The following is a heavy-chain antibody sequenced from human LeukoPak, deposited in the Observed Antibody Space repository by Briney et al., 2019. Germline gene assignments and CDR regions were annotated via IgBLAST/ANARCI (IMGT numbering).Heavy chain of an antibody. CDR3: ARDSDSGYGPFAP. CDR2: IHSGGTT. Sequence: GGSLRLSCAASGFTVSNNYMSWARQPPGKGLEWVSVIHSGGTTNYADSVQGRFTISRDNSKTTVYLHMNSLRAEDTAVYYCARDSDSGYGPFAPWGQGTLVTVSS. V-gene: IGHV3-53*01. J-gene: IGHJ5*02. D-gene: IGHD5-12*01. CDR1: GFTVSNNY.